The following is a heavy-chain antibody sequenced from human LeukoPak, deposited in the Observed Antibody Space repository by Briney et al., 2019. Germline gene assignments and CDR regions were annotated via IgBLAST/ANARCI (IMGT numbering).Heavy chain of an antibody. CDR3: AKEFDYDFWSGPRGYFQH. CDR1: GFTFSSYA. J-gene: IGHJ1*01. CDR2: ISGSGGST. Sequence: PGGSLRLSCAASGFTFSSYAMSWVRQAPGKGLGWVSAISGSGGSTYYADSVKGRFTISRDNSKNTLYLQMNSLRAEDTAVYYCAKEFDYDFWSGPRGYFQHWGQGTLVTVSS. D-gene: IGHD3-3*01. V-gene: IGHV3-23*01.